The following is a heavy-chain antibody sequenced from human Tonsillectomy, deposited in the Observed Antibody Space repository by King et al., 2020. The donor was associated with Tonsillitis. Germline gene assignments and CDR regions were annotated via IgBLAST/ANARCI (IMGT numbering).Heavy chain of an antibody. Sequence: QLVQSGGGLVKPGGSLRLSCAASGFTFSSYSMNWVRQAPGKGLEWVSFISSSSSYIYYADSVKGRFTISRDNAKNSLYLQMNSLRAEDTAVYYCARDLAPYLYYYGMNVWGQGTTVTVSS. D-gene: IGHD3-10*01. CDR1: GFTFSSYS. J-gene: IGHJ6*02. CDR3: ARDLAPYLYYYGMNV. V-gene: IGHV3-21*01. CDR2: ISSSSSYI.